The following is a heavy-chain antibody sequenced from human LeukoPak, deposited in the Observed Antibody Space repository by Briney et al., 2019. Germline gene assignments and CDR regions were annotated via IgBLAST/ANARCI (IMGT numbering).Heavy chain of an antibody. CDR3: ARGLVEVVGGYFDL. CDR2: IYYSGST. CDR1: GGSISSGDYY. Sequence: SETLSLTCTVSGGSISSGDYYWSWIRQPPGKGLEWIGYIYYSGSTYYNPSLKSRVTISVDTSKNQFSLKLSSVTAADTAVYYCARGLVEVVGGYFDLWGRGTLVTVYS. D-gene: IGHD2-2*01. J-gene: IGHJ2*01. V-gene: IGHV4-30-4*01.